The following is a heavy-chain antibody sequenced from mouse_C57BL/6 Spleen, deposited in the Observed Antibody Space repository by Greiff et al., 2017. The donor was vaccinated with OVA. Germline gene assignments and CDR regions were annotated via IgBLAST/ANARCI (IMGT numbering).Heavy chain of an antibody. Sequence: EVQLVESGGGLVQPGGSMKLSCVASGFTFSNYWMNWVRQSPEKGLEWVAQIRLKSDNYATHYAESVKGRFTISRDDSKSSVYLQMNNLRAEDTGIYYCTGITTVVAEYFDVWGTGTTVTVSS. CDR2: IRLKSDNYAT. J-gene: IGHJ1*03. CDR1: GFTFSNYW. CDR3: TGITTVVAEYFDV. D-gene: IGHD1-1*01. V-gene: IGHV6-3*01.